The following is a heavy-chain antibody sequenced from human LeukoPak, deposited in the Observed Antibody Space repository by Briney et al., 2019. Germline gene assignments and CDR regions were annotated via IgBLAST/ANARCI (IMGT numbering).Heavy chain of an antibody. V-gene: IGHV3-30-3*01. CDR1: GFTFSSYA. J-gene: IGHJ4*02. D-gene: IGHD4-17*01. Sequence: PGGSLKLSCAASGFTFSSYAMHWVRQAPGKGLEWVAVISYDGSNKYYADSVKGRFTISRDNSKNTLYLQMNSLRAENTAVYYCAREVGVDYGDYYFDYWGQGTLVTVSS. CDR3: AREVGVDYGDYYFDY. CDR2: ISYDGSNK.